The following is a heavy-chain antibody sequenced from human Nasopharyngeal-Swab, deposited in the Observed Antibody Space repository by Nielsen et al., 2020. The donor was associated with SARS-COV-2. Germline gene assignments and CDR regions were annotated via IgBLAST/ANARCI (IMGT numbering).Heavy chain of an antibody. Sequence: GGSLRLSCAVSGFTFSDSWIHWVRQAPGKGLVWVSRINSDGSRTGYADSGKGRFTISRDNAKNTLYLQMNSLRAEDTAVYYCARDFDKTGDWGQGTLVTVSS. J-gene: IGHJ4*02. V-gene: IGHV3-74*01. D-gene: IGHD7-27*01. CDR1: GFTFSDSW. CDR2: INSDGSRT. CDR3: ARDFDKTGD.